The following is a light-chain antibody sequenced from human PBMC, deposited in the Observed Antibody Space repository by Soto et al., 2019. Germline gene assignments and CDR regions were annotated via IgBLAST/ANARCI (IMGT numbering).Light chain of an antibody. CDR2: DAS. Sequence: DIQMTQSPSSLSASVGDRVTITCQASRDIGKYLNWFQEKPGKAPKLLIYDASNRQTGVPSRFSGSGSGTDFTFTISSLQPEDFATYYCQRYDSLPPTFGQGTRLEIK. CDR1: RDIGKY. J-gene: IGKJ5*01. CDR3: QRYDSLPPT. V-gene: IGKV1-33*01.